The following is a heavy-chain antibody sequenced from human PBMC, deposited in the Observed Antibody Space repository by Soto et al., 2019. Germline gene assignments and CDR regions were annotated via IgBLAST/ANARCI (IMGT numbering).Heavy chain of an antibody. D-gene: IGHD6-13*01. V-gene: IGHV3-21*01. CDR2: ISSSSSHR. Sequence: EVQLVESGGGLVKPGGSLRLSCAASEFTFSSYSMNWVRQAPGKGLEWVSSISSSSSHRYYADSVKGRFTISRDNAKNSLYLQMNSLRAEDTAVYYCARQQQLVRDYYYGMDLWGQGTTVTVSS. CDR3: ARQQQLVRDYYYGMDL. CDR1: EFTFSSYS. J-gene: IGHJ6*02.